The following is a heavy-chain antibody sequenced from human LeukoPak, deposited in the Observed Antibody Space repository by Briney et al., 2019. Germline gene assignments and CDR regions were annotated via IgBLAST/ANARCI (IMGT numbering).Heavy chain of an antibody. V-gene: IGHV4-59*01. J-gene: IGHJ4*02. Sequence: SETLSLTCTVSGGSISSYYWSWIRLPPGKGLEWIGYIYYSGSTNYNPSLKSRVTISVDTSKNQFSLKLSSVTAADTAVYYCARGIVADKFDYWGQGTLVTVSS. D-gene: IGHD5-12*01. CDR1: GGSISSYY. CDR2: IYYSGST. CDR3: ARGIVADKFDY.